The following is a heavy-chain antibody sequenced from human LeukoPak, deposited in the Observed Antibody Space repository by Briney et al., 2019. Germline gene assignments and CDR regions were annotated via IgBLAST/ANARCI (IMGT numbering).Heavy chain of an antibody. D-gene: IGHD4-23*01. CDR2: ISYTGST. CDR1: GGSISPYY. Sequence: PSETLSLTCIVSGGSISPYYWSWIRQPPGKGLEWIGYISYTGSTNYNPSLKSRVTISLDTSQNQSSLKLSSVTAADTAVYYCARQRGYGGNHFYFDYWGQGTLVTVSS. J-gene: IGHJ4*02. V-gene: IGHV4-59*08. CDR3: ARQRGYGGNHFYFDY.